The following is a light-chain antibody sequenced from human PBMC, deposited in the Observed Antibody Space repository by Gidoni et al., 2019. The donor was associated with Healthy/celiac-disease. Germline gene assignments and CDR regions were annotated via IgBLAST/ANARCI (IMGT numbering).Light chain of an antibody. CDR3: QQYNNWPLYT. CDR2: GAS. V-gene: IGKV3-15*01. Sequence: EIVMTQSPATLSVSPGERATLSCRASQSVSSNLAWYQQKPGQAPRLRIYGASTRATGIPARFSGSGSGTEFTLTISSLQSEDFAVYYGQQYNNWPLYTFGQGTKLEIK. CDR1: QSVSSN. J-gene: IGKJ2*01.